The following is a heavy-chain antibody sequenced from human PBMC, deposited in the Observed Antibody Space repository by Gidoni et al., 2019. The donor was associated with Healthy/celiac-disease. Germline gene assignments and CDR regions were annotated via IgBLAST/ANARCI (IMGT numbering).Heavy chain of an antibody. CDR2: KWYDGSNK. CDR3: VREGTVVTLYYFDY. CDR1: GFTFSSYG. V-gene: IGHV3-33*01. D-gene: IGHD2-21*02. Sequence: QVQLVESGGGVVQPGRSLRLSCAASGFTFSSYGMHWGRQAPGKGLGWVAVKWYDGSNKYYADSVKGRFTISRDNSKNTLYLQMNSLRAEDTAVYYCVREGTVVTLYYFDYWGQGTLVTVSS. J-gene: IGHJ4*02.